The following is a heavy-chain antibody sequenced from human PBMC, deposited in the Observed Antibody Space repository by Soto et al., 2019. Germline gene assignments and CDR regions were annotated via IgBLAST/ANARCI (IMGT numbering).Heavy chain of an antibody. V-gene: IGHV4-59*01. CDR1: GGSISSYY. CDR2: IYYSGST. Sequence: NPSETLSLTCTVSGGSISSYYWSWIRQPPGKGLEWIGYIYYSGSTNYNPSLKSRVTISVDTSKNQFSLKLSSVTAADTAVYYCARVSGDYVSYYYYYGMDVWGQGTTVTVSS. J-gene: IGHJ6*02. CDR3: ARVSGDYVSYYYYYGMDV. D-gene: IGHD4-17*01.